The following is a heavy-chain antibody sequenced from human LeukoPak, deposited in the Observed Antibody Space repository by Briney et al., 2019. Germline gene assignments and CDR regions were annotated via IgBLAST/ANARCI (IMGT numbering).Heavy chain of an antibody. J-gene: IGHJ4*02. Sequence: GGSLRLSCAASGFTFSSHGMHWVRQAPGKGLEWVAFIRYDGSNKYYADSVKGRFTISRDNSKNTLYLQMNSLRAEDTAVYYCAKGGIAAAPGYFDYWGQGTLVTVSS. CDR3: AKGGIAAAPGYFDY. V-gene: IGHV3-30*02. D-gene: IGHD6-13*01. CDR1: GFTFSSHG. CDR2: IRYDGSNK.